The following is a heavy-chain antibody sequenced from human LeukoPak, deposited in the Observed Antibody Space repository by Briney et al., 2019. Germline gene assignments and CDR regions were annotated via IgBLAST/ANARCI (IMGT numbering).Heavy chain of an antibody. J-gene: IGHJ6*02. CDR3: ARDDALWNYDSSGYWRGVSSPLYSYYYYGMDV. CDR2: ISSSSSYI. V-gene: IGHV3-21*01. Sequence: GGSLRLSCAASGFTFSSYSMNWVRQAPGKGLEWVSYISSSSSYIYYADSVKGRFTICRDNAKNSLYLQMDSLGAEDTAVYYCARDDALWNYDSSGYWRGVSSPLYSYYYYGMDVWGQGTTVTVSS. D-gene: IGHD3-22*01. CDR1: GFTFSSYS.